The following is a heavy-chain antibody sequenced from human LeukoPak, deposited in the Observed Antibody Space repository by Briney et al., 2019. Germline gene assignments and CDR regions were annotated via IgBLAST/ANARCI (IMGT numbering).Heavy chain of an antibody. Sequence: GWALRLSCAACGFTFSSYSMNWVRQAPGKGLEGVSSISSSSSYIYYADSVKGRLTISRDNANNSLYLQINSLRAEDTAVYYCARESLPIVVVPAAIGYWGQGTLVTVSS. CDR3: ARESLPIVVVPAAIGY. CDR2: ISSSSSYI. V-gene: IGHV3-21*01. J-gene: IGHJ4*02. D-gene: IGHD2-2*01. CDR1: GFTFSSYS.